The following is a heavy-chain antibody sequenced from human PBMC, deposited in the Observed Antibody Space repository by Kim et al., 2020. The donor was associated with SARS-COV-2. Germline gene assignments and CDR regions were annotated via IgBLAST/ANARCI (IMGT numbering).Heavy chain of an antibody. Sequence: GGSLRLSCAVSGFTFSSYAMHWVRQAPGKGLEWVAVISYDGSNKYYADSVKGRFTISRDNSKNTLYLQMNSLRAEDTAVYYCARVRYYDSSGYSDYWGQGTLVTVSS. CDR3: ARVRYYDSSGYSDY. V-gene: IGHV3-30*04. CDR2: ISYDGSNK. D-gene: IGHD3-22*01. CDR1: GFTFSSYA. J-gene: IGHJ4*02.